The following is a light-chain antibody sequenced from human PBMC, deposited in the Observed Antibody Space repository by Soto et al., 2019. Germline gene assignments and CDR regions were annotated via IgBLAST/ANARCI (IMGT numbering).Light chain of an antibody. CDR3: QQRIKWPLT. Sequence: ELVLTQSPATLSLSPGERATPSSRASQSVTSYLAWYQEKPGQAPRLLIYDASNRATGILARFSGSGSRTDFSLSISSLEPEDFAVYYCQQRIKWPLTFGGGTQVDI. CDR2: DAS. J-gene: IGKJ4*01. CDR1: QSVTSY. V-gene: IGKV3-11*01.